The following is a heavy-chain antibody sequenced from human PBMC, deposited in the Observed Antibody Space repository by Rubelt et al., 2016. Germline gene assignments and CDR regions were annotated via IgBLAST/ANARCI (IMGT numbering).Heavy chain of an antibody. V-gene: IGHV3-30*14. J-gene: IGHJ4*02. D-gene: IGHD2-2*01. CDR1: SYA. CDR3: ARSGGYCSSTSCYLPY. CDR2: ISYDGSNK. Sequence: SYAMHWVRQAPGKGLEWVAVISYDGSNKYYADSVKGRFTISRDNSKNTLYLQMNSLRAEDTAVYYCARSGGYCSSTSCYLPYWGQGTLVTVSS.